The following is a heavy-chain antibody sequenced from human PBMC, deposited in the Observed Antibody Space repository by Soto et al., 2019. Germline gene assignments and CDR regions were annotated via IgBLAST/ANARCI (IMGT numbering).Heavy chain of an antibody. CDR2: INHSGST. CDR3: ARARQXTYYYDSSDYYPYYFDY. J-gene: IGHJ4*02. V-gene: IGHV4-34*01. CDR1: GGSFSVYY. D-gene: IGHD3-22*01. Sequence: SHTLSLTCAAYGGSFSVYYWSWIRQPPGKGLEWIGEINHSGSTNYNPSLKSRVTISVDTSKNQFSLKLSSVTAADTAVYYCARARQXTYYYDSSDYYPYYFDYWGQGTLVTVSS.